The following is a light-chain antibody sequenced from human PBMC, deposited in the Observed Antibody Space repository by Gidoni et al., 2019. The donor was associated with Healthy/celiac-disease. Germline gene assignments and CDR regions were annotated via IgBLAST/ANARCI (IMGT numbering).Light chain of an antibody. CDR3: QQSYSTPLT. CDR2: AAS. J-gene: IGKJ3*01. V-gene: IGKV1-39*01. Sequence: DIQMTQSPSSLSASVGDRVTITCRASQSISSLLNWYQQKPGKAPKLLIYAASSLQSGVPSRFSGSGSGTDFTLTISSLQPEDFATYYCQQSYSTPLTFGPGTKVDIK. CDR1: QSISSL.